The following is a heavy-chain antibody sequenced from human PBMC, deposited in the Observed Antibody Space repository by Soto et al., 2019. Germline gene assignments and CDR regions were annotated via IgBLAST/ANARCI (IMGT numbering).Heavy chain of an antibody. CDR2: IYSGGST. D-gene: IGHD2-2*01. CDR1: GFTVSSNY. CDR3: XXXXXXGQLDQLLLFDY. Sequence: CAASGFTVSSNYMSWVRQAPGKGLEWVSVIYSGGSTYYADSVKGRFTISRHNSKNTLYLQMNSLRAEDTAVYYCXXXXXXGQLDQLLLFDYWGQXTLVTVSX. J-gene: IGHJ4*02. V-gene: IGHV3-53*04.